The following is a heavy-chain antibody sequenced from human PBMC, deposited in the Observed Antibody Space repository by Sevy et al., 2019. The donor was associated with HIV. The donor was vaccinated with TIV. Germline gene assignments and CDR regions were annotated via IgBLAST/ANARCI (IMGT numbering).Heavy chain of an antibody. CDR3: ALERLSSDVAEYFEN. CDR1: GFTFSYFS. D-gene: IGHD1-1*01. J-gene: IGHJ1*01. CDR2: ISYDGSSE. V-gene: IGHV3-30-3*01. Sequence: GGCLRLSCAASGFTFSYFSMHWVRQAPGKGLEWVATISYDGSSEHYADSVKGRFTISRDNSKNALYLQMNSLRAEDTAVYSCALERLSSDVAEYFENWGQGTLVTVSS.